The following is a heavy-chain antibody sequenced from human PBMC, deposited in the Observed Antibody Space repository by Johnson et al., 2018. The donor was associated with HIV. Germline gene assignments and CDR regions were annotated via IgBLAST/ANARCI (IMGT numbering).Heavy chain of an antibody. V-gene: IGHV3-66*01. Sequence: MLLVESGGGVIQPGRSLRLSCVVSGFTVSSNYMSWVRQAPGKGLEWVSVLHSGGSIGYADSVKGRFTISRDNAKNSLYLQMNSLRAEDTAVYYCASTCGGDCSRGDAFDIWGQGTMVTVSS. CDR2: LHSGGSI. CDR3: ASTCGGDCSRGDAFDI. D-gene: IGHD2-21*02. CDR1: GFTVSSNY. J-gene: IGHJ3*02.